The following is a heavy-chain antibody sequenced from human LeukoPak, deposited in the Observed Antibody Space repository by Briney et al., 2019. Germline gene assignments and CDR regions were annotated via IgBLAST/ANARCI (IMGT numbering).Heavy chain of an antibody. CDR2: INPNSGGT. V-gene: IGHV1-2*02. CDR1: GYTFTGYY. D-gene: IGHD6-13*01. Sequence: ASVKVSCKASGYTFTGYYMHWVRQAPGQGLEWMGWINPNSGGTNYAQKFQGRVTMTRDTSISTAYMELSRLRSDDTAVYYCARERQLEYYYYGMDVWGQGTTVTVSS. CDR3: ARERQLEYYYYGMDV. J-gene: IGHJ6*02.